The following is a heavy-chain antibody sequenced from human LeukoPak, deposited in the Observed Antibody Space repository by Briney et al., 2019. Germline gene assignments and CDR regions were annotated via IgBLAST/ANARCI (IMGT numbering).Heavy chain of an antibody. Sequence: GESLKISCKGSGYGFTSYWIAWVRQMSGKGLEWMGIIYPGDSDTRYSPSFQGQVTISVDKSISTAYLQWSSLKASDTAIYYCAKGGRGSGSYSDYWGQGTPVTVSS. J-gene: IGHJ4*02. CDR1: GYGFTSYW. CDR3: AKGGRGSGSYSDY. CDR2: IYPGDSDT. D-gene: IGHD3-10*01. V-gene: IGHV5-51*01.